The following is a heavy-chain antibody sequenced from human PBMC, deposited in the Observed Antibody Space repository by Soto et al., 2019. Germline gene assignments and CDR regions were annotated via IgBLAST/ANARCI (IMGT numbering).Heavy chain of an antibody. V-gene: IGHV1-18*01. D-gene: IGHD2-15*01. Sequence: GASVKVSCKASGYTFTSYGISWVRQAPGQGLEWMGWISAYNGNTNYAQKLQGRVTMTTDTSTSTAYMELRSLRSDDTAVYYCAREDCSGGSCYSGLLFDIWGQGTMVTVS. CDR1: GYTFTSYG. CDR3: AREDCSGGSCYSGLLFDI. CDR2: ISAYNGNT. J-gene: IGHJ3*02.